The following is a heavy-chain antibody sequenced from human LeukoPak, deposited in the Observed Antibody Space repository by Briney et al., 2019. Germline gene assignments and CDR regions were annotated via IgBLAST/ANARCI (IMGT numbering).Heavy chain of an antibody. J-gene: IGHJ4*02. D-gene: IGHD2-2*01. CDR2: IYTSGST. CDR3: ARESQLPTIDY. Sequence: SESLSLTCTVSGGSISSYYCGWIRQPAGKGLEWIGRIYTSGSTNYNPSLKSRVTMSVDTSKNQFSLKLSSVTAADTAVYYCARESQLPTIDYWGQGTLVTVSS. CDR1: GGSISSYY. V-gene: IGHV4-4*07.